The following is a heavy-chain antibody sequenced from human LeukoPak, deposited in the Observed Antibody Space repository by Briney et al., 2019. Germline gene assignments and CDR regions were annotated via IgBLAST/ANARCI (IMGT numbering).Heavy chain of an antibody. CDR1: GVSFSAFY. CDR2: VDHSGST. Sequence: SETLSLTCAVYGVSFSAFYWNWVRQPPGNGLEWIGEVDHSGSTNYNPSLKSRVTISVDKSKNQFSLKLNAVTAADTAVYYCARSCSSTSCLDYYYYGMDVWGQGTTVTVSS. J-gene: IGHJ6*02. CDR3: ARSCSSTSCLDYYYYGMDV. V-gene: IGHV4-34*01. D-gene: IGHD2-2*01.